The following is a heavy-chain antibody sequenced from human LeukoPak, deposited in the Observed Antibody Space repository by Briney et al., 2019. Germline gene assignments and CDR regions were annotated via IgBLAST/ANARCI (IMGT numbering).Heavy chain of an antibody. CDR3: ARDIGYSAIN. CDR2: IYASGST. CDR1: GGSISSYY. V-gene: IGHV4-4*07. D-gene: IGHD5-12*01. Sequence: SETLSLTCAVSGGSISSYYWNWIRQPAGKGLEWIGRIYASGSTNNPSLKSRVTMSLDTSKNQFSLKLSSVTAADTAVYYCARDIGYSAINWGQGTLVTVSS. J-gene: IGHJ4*02.